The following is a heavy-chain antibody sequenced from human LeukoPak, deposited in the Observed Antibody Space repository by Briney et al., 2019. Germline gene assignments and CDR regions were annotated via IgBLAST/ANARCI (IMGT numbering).Heavy chain of an antibody. V-gene: IGHV4-39*01. J-gene: IGHJ4*02. Sequence: SETLSLTCTVSGGSISSSSYYWGWIRQPPGRGLEWIGSIYYSGSTYYSPSLKSRVTISVDTSKNQFSLKLSSVTAADTAVYYCARLGNYPSFFDYWGQGTLVTVSS. CDR3: ARLGNYPSFFDY. D-gene: IGHD1-7*01. CDR2: IYYSGST. CDR1: GGSISSSSYY.